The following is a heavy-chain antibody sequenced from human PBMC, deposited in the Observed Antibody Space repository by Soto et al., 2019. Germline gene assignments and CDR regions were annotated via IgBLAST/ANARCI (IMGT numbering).Heavy chain of an antibody. J-gene: IGHJ6*02. CDR3: ARRVYSSSWYGHYYGMDV. CDR1: GGTFSSYA. CDR2: IIPIFGTA. Sequence: SVKVSCKASGGTFSSYAISWVRQAPGQGLEWMGGIIPIFGTANYAQKFQGRVTITADESTSTAYMELSSLRSEDTAVYYCARRVYSSSWYGHYYGMDVWGQGTTVTVSS. D-gene: IGHD6-13*01. V-gene: IGHV1-69*13.